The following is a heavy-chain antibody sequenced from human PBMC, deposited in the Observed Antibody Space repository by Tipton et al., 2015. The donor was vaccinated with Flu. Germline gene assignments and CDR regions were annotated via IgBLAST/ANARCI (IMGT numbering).Heavy chain of an antibody. CDR3: VRVGDGSGTYWGFEY. J-gene: IGHJ1*01. Sequence: GSLRLSCAASGFTFSDYYMDWVRQAPGKGLEWVGRVRRKVNGSTTEYAASVKGRFTISRDDSKNSLYLQMNSLKTEDTAMYFCVRVGDGSGTYWGFEYWGQGTLVPVSS. V-gene: IGHV3-72*01. D-gene: IGHD3-10*01. CDR1: GFTFSDYY. CDR2: VRRKVNGSTT.